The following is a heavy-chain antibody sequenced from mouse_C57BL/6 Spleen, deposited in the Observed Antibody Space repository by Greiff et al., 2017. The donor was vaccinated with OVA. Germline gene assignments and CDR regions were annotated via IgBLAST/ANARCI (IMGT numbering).Heavy chain of an antibody. CDR2: IYPSDSYT. J-gene: IGHJ3*01. Sequence: QVQLQQPGAELVMPGASVKLSCKASGYTFTSYWMHWVKQRPGQGLEWIGEIYPSDSYTNYNPKFKGKSTLTVAQSSSTAYMQVSSLTSEDSAVYYGARSSYSNYRAWFAYWGQGTLVTVSA. CDR3: ARSSYSNYRAWFAY. D-gene: IGHD2-5*01. V-gene: IGHV1-69*01. CDR1: GYTFTSYW.